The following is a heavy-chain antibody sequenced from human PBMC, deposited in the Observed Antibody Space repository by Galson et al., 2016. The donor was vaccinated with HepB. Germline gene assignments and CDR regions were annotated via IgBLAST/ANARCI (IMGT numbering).Heavy chain of an antibody. CDR3: ARDLRGGSSWHPINFDY. J-gene: IGHJ4*02. V-gene: IGHV3-11*04. Sequence: SLRLSCAASGFTFSDSYMSWIRQAPGKGLEWVSYISSSGSTIYYADSVKGRFPISRDNAKNSLYLQMNTLRAEDTAVYYCARDLRGGSSWHPINFDYWGQGTLVTVSS. D-gene: IGHD6-13*01. CDR1: GFTFSDSY. CDR2: ISSSGSTI.